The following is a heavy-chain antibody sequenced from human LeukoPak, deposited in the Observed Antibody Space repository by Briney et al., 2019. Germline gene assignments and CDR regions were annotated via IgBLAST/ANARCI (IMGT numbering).Heavy chain of an antibody. V-gene: IGHV5-51*01. CDR2: IYPGDSDT. CDR3: ARNDFWSASWFDP. J-gene: IGHJ5*02. CDR1: GYSFTSYR. D-gene: IGHD3-3*01. Sequence: GESLKISCKGSGYSFTSYRIGWVRQMPGKGLEWMGIIYPGDSDTRYSPSSQGQATISADKSISTAYLQWSSLKASDTAMYYCARNDFWSASWFDPWGQGTLVTVSS.